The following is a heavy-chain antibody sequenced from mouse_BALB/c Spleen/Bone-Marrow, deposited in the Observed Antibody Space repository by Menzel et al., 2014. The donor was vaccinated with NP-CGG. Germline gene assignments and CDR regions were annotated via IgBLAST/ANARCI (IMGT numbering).Heavy chain of an antibody. CDR1: GFTFSNYW. D-gene: IGHD2-3*01. V-gene: IGHV6-6*02. Sequence: EVQLVESGGGLVQPGGSMKVSCVASGFTFSNYWMNWVRQSPEKGLEWVAEIRLKSNNYATHYAESVKGRFTISRDDSKSSVYLQMNNLRGEDTVIYHCTRIYDGYSGAMDYWGQGTSVTVAS. CDR3: TRIYDGYSGAMDY. J-gene: IGHJ4*01. CDR2: IRLKSNNYAT.